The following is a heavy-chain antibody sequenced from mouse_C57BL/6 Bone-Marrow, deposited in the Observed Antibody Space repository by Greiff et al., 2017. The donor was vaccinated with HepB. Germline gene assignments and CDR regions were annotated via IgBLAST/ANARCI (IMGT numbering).Heavy chain of an antibody. J-gene: IGHJ2*01. V-gene: IGHV5-15*01. CDR1: GFTFSDYG. D-gene: IGHD2-4*01. CDR2: ISNLAYSI. CDR3: ARRDYDGYYFDY. Sequence: EVNVVESGGGLVQPGGSLKLSCAASGFTFSDYGMAWVRQAPRKGPEWVAFISNLAYSIYYAYTVTGRFTISRENAKNTQYLEMSSLRSEDSAMYDCARRDYDGYYFDYWGQGTTLTVSS.